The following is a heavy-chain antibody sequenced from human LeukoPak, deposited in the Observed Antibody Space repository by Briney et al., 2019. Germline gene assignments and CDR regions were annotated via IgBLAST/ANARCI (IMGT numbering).Heavy chain of an antibody. CDR2: NSGSGGST. CDR1: GFTLSSYA. Sequence: GGSLRLSCSGSGFTLSSYAMSWVRQAPGKGLEWVSANSGSGGSTYYADSVKGRFTISRDNSKNTLYLQMNSLRAEDTAVYYCASGGGWVFFNWGRGTLVTVSS. V-gene: IGHV3-23*01. J-gene: IGHJ4*02. CDR3: ASGGGWVFFN. D-gene: IGHD6-19*01.